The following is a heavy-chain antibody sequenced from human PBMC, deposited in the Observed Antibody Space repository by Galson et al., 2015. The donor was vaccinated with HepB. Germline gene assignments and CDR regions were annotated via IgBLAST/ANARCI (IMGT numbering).Heavy chain of an antibody. D-gene: IGHD6-19*01. CDR3: AQSVEGAVAGTKDYYGMDV. CDR1: GYTFTSYA. V-gene: IGHV1-46*01. J-gene: IGHJ6*02. CDR2: INPSGGST. Sequence: SVKVSCKASGYTFTSYAMHWVRQAPGQRLEWMGIINPSGGSTSYAQKFQGRVTMTRDTSTSTVYMELSSLRSEDTAVYYCAQSVEGAVAGTKDYYGMDVWGQGTTVTVSS.